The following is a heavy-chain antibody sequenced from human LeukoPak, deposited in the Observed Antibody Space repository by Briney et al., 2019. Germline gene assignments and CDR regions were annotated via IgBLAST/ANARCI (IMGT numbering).Heavy chain of an antibody. Sequence: SETLSLTCTVSGGSISSGGYYWSWIRQHPGKGLEWIGYIYYSGSTYYNPSLKSRVTISVDTSKNQFSLKLSSVTAADTAVYYCARGVPLRDYYDSSGSFDDWGQGTLVTVSS. CDR1: GGSISSGGYY. CDR2: IYYSGST. CDR3: ARGVPLRDYYDSSGSFDD. D-gene: IGHD3-22*01. J-gene: IGHJ4*02. V-gene: IGHV4-31*03.